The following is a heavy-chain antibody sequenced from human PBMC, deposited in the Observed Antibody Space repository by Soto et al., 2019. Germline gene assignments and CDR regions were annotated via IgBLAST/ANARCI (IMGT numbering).Heavy chain of an antibody. D-gene: IGHD2-2*01. V-gene: IGHV1-69*12. Sequence: QVQLVQSGAEVKKPGSSVKVSCNASGGTFSSYAISWVRQAPGQGLEWMGGIIPIFGTANYAQKFQGRVTITAEESTSTAYMELSSRRSEDTAVYYCAGPGRGLGYCISTSCPTVDYYGMDVWGQGTTVTVSS. J-gene: IGHJ6*02. CDR1: GGTFSSYA. CDR3: AGPGRGLGYCISTSCPTVDYYGMDV. CDR2: IIPIFGTA.